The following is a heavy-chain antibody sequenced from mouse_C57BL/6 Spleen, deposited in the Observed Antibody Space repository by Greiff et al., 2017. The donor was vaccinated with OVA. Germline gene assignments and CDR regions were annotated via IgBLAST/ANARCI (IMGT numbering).Heavy chain of an antibody. V-gene: IGHV5-6*01. CDR2: ISSGGSYT. CDR3: ARQGLRQDYFDY. D-gene: IGHD2-4*01. Sequence: EVKLVESGGDLVKPGGSLKLSCAASGFTFSSYGMSWVRQTPDKRLEWVATISSGGSYTYYPDSVKGRFTISRDNAKNTLYLQRSSRKSEDTAMYYCARQGLRQDYFDYWGQGTTRTVSS. J-gene: IGHJ2*01. CDR1: GFTFSSYG.